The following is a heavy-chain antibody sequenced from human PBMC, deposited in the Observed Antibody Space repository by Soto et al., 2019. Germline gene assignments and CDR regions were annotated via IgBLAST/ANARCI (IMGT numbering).Heavy chain of an antibody. V-gene: IGHV1-69*02. D-gene: IGHD6-13*01. J-gene: IGHJ6*02. CDR3: ASDGIAAACTPYYYYYGMDV. CDR2: IIPILGIA. Sequence: QVQLVQSGAEVKKPGSSVKVSCKASGGTFSSYTISWVRQAPGQGLEWMGRIIPILGIANYAQKFQGRVTITADKSTSTAYLELSSLRSEDTAVYYCASDGIAAACTPYYYYYGMDVWGQGTTVTVSS. CDR1: GGTFSSYT.